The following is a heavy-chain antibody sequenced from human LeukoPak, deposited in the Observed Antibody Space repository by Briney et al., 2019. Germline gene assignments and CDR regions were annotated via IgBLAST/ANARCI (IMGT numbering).Heavy chain of an antibody. Sequence: ASVKVSCKASGYTFTSCAMNWVRRAPGQGLEWMGWINTNTGNPTYAQAFTGRFVFSLDTSVSTAYLQISSLKAEDTAVYYCARQGPGYCSSTSCYGVDSWGQGTLVTVSS. CDR3: ARQGPGYCSSTSCYGVDS. CDR2: INTNTGNP. V-gene: IGHV7-4-1*02. D-gene: IGHD2-2*01. CDR1: GYTFTSCA. J-gene: IGHJ4*02.